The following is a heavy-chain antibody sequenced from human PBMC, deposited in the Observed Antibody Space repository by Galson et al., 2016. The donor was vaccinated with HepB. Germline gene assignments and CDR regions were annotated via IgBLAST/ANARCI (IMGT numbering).Heavy chain of an antibody. V-gene: IGHV1-18*01. D-gene: IGHD3-10*01. J-gene: IGHJ4*02. Sequence: SVKVSCKASGSTFSSYYIDWVRQAPGQGLEWMGWISTFNGNTNYAQKFQGRVTLTTDKSTGTAYMELRSLTSDAPAVYYCVRGSSTMVRGVIITFQFDSWGQGALVTVSS. CDR2: ISTFNGNT. CDR3: VRGSSTMVRGVIITFQFDS. CDR1: GSTFSSYY.